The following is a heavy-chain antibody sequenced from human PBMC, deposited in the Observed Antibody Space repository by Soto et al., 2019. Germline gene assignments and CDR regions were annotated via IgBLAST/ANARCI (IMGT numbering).Heavy chain of an antibody. V-gene: IGHV3-64D*08. Sequence: EVQLVESGGGVVQPGGSLRLSCSASGFTFDNYAIHWVCQAPGRGLEYVSVISSDGGSTFYAETVKGRFTVSRDNSKNTVYLQMSSLRAEDTAFYYCAKAGYSSSSFDYWGQGTLVTVSS. J-gene: IGHJ4*02. CDR2: ISSDGGST. CDR3: AKAGYSSSSFDY. D-gene: IGHD2-2*01. CDR1: GFTFDNYA.